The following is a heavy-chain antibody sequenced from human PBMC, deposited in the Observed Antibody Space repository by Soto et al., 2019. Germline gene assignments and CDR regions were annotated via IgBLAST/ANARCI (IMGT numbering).Heavy chain of an antibody. CDR1: GFSFSTFT. Sequence: QVQLVESGGGVVQPGRSLRLSCAASGFSFSTFTMHWVRQAPGKGLEWVAVVSYDGTTKYYADSVKGRFTISRNNSKNTLYVQMNSLRVKDTAVYYCATDYSNYFDFGLDVGGQGTTVTVAS. CDR3: ATDYSNYFDFGLDV. CDR2: VSYDGTTK. D-gene: IGHD4-4*01. V-gene: IGHV3-30-3*01. J-gene: IGHJ6*02.